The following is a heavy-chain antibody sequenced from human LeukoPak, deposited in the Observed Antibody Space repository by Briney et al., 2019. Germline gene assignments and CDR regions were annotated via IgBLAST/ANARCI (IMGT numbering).Heavy chain of an antibody. Sequence: GGSLRLSCAASGFTFSSYGMHWVRQAPGKGLEWVAVISYDGSNKYYADSVKGRFTISRDNSKNTLYLQMNSLRAEDTAVYYCAKSLPFDYWGQRTLVTVSS. V-gene: IGHV3-30*18. CDR2: ISYDGSNK. CDR1: GFTFSSYG. CDR3: AKSLPFDY. J-gene: IGHJ4*02.